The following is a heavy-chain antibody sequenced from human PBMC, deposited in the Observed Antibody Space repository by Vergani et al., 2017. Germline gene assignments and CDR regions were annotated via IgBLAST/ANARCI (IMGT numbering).Heavy chain of an antibody. CDR1: GGSFSGYY. V-gene: IGHV4-34*01. Sequence: QVQLQQWGAGLLKPSETLSLTCAVSGGSFSGYYWSWIRQPPGKGLEWIGEINHSGSTNYNPSRKRRVTISVDTSKNQFSLKLSSVTAADTAVYYCARVGFVVWGSCRGVGYFDYWGQGTLVTVSS. J-gene: IGHJ4*02. CDR3: ARVGFVVWGSCRGVGYFDY. CDR2: INHSGST. D-gene: IGHD3-16*02.